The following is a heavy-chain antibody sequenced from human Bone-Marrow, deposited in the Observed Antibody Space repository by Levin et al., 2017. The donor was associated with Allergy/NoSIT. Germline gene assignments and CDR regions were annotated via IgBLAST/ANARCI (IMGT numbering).Heavy chain of an antibody. D-gene: IGHD4/OR15-4a*01. CDR3: AADHYDASGFYRKDY. CDR2: MIVIFGKT. V-gene: IGHV1-69*13. CDR1: GVTFSDYT. Sequence: SVKVSCKASGVTFSDYTINWVRQAPGQGLEWMGGMIVIFGKTNYAQRFQDRLTITADESTSTAYMELSSLRSEDTAVYFCAADHYDASGFYRKDYWGQGTLLTVSS. J-gene: IGHJ4*02.